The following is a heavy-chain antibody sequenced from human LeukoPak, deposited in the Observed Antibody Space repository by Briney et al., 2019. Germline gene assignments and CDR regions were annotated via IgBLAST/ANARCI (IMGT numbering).Heavy chain of an antibody. CDR2: IYYSGST. D-gene: IGHD6-19*01. CDR3: ARNSAVATSRSWFDP. J-gene: IGHJ5*02. CDR1: GGSISSSSYY. Sequence: SETLSLTCTVSGGSISSSSYYWGWIRQPPGKGLEWIGSIYYSGSTYYNPSLKSRVTISVDTSKNQFSLKLSSVTAADTAVYYCARNSAVATSRSWFDPWGQGTLVTVSS. V-gene: IGHV4-39*01.